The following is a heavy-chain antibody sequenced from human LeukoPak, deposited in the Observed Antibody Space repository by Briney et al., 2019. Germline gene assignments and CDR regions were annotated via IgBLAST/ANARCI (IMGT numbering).Heavy chain of an antibody. D-gene: IGHD4-17*01. J-gene: IGHJ3*02. V-gene: IGHV3-66*01. CDR2: IYSGGST. CDR1: GFTVSSNY. CDR3: AKAAYGDYVGALDI. Sequence: HPGGSLRLSCAASGFTVSSNYMSWVRQAPGKGLEWVSVIYSGGSTYYADSVKGRFTISRDNSKNTLYLQMNSLRAEDTAVYYCAKAAYGDYVGALDIWGQGTMVIVSS.